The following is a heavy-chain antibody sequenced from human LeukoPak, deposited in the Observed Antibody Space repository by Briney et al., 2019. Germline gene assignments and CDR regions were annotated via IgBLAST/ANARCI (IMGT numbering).Heavy chain of an antibody. CDR1: GFTFSSYS. J-gene: IGHJ4*02. CDR2: ISSSSSYI. V-gene: IGHV3-21*01. Sequence: PGGSLRLSCAASGFTFSSYSMNWVRQAPGKGLEWVSSISSSSSYIYYADSVKGRFTISRDNAKNSLYLQVNSLRAEDTAVYYCARLLVGAAGDYWGQGTLVTVSS. CDR3: ARLLVGAAGDY. D-gene: IGHD6-13*01.